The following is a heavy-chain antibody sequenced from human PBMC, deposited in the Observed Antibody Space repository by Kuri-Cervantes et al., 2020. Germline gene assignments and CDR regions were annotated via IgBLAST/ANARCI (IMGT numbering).Heavy chain of an antibody. CDR2: ISSSSSYI. Sequence: LSLTCAASGFTFSSSWMHWVCQAPGKGLEWVSSISSSSSYIYYADSVKGRFTISRDNAKNSLYLQMNSLRAEDTAVYYCARDVGYCSGGSCDYDYYYMDVWGKGTTVTVSS. CDR1: GFTFSSSW. V-gene: IGHV3-21*03. D-gene: IGHD2-15*01. J-gene: IGHJ6*03. CDR3: ARDVGYCSGGSCDYDYYYMDV.